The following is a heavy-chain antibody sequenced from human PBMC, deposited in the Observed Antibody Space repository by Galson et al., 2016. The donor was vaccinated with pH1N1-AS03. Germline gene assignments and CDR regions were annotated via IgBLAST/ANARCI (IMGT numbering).Heavy chain of an antibody. CDR2: IDWDDDK. Sequence: PALVKPTQTLTVTCTFSGFSLTTSGMCVSWIRQPPGKALEWLARIDWDDDKYHTTSLKTRLTISQDTSKNQVVLTMTDMDPVDTATYYCARGYSGSYFHWFDPWGQGTLVTVSS. J-gene: IGHJ5*02. D-gene: IGHD1-26*01. CDR1: GFSLTTSGMC. V-gene: IGHV2-70*11. CDR3: ARGYSGSYFHWFDP.